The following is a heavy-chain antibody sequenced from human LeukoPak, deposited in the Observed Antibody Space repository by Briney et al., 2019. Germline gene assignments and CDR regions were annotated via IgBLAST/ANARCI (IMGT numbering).Heavy chain of an antibody. V-gene: IGHV3-23*01. CDR2: ISGSGGNT. J-gene: IGHJ4*02. CDR1: GFTFSSYA. D-gene: IGHD1-26*01. Sequence: GGSLRLSCAASGFTFSSYAMSWVRQAPGKGLEWVSVISGSGGNTYYADSVKGRFTISRDNSMSTLFLQMNSLRDEDTAVYYCAKDGDGGSYYVLFDYWGQGALVTVSS. CDR3: AKDGDGGSYYVLFDY.